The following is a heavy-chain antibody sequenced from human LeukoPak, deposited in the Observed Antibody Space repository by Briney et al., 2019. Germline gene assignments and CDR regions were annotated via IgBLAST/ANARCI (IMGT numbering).Heavy chain of an antibody. V-gene: IGHV3-23*01. D-gene: IGHD2-2*01. CDR3: VKGGRICSSSTCRVDY. Sequence: PGGSLRLSCAASGFSFGSHAMSWVRQAPGKGLEWVSVISNSGAVTHYADSVKGRFTISRDKSNNMLYLQMDNLSAEDTAIYYCVKGGRICSSSTCRVDYWGQGTLVTVSS. CDR1: GFSFGSHA. J-gene: IGHJ4*02. CDR2: ISNSGAVT.